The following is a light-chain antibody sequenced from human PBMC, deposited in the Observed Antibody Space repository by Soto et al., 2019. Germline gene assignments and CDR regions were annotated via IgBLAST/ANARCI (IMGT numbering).Light chain of an antibody. V-gene: IGLV2-8*01. CDR2: EVS. CDR3: SSYAGSNNFV. Sequence: QSVLTQPPSASGSPGQSVTISCPGTSSDVGGYNYVSWYQQHPGKAHKLMIYEVSERPSGVPDRFSGSKSSNTASLTVSGLQAEDEADYYCSSYAGSNNFVFGTGTKVTVL. J-gene: IGLJ1*01. CDR1: SSDVGGYNY.